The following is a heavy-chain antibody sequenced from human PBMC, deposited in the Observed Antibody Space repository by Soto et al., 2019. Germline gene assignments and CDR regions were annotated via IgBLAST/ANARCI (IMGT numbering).Heavy chain of an antibody. J-gene: IGHJ6*02. CDR1: GFTFEDCA. CDR2: ISWIGGSM. V-gene: IGHV3-9*01. Sequence: EVQLVESGGGLVQPGRSLRLSCVASGFTFEDCAMHWVRQAPGKGLEWVSGISWIGGSMGYTDSVKGRFTIPRDNAKNSLYLQMNSLRPEDTALYYCAKEGDGMDVWGQGTTVTVSS. CDR3: AKEGDGMDV. D-gene: IGHD1-26*01.